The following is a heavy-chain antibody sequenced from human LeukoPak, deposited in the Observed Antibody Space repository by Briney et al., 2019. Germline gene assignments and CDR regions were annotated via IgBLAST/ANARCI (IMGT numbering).Heavy chain of an antibody. V-gene: IGHV3-9*01. D-gene: IGHD5-12*01. CDR3: ARRGYSGYWDY. CDR1: GFSFDDYA. CDR2: INWNSGKV. J-gene: IGHJ4*02. Sequence: GGSLRLPCAASGFSFDDYAMHWVRQAPGKGLEWVPSINWNSGKVGYADSVKGRFTISRDNSKNTLNLQMNSLLAEDTAVYYCARRGYSGYWDYWGQGTLVTVSS.